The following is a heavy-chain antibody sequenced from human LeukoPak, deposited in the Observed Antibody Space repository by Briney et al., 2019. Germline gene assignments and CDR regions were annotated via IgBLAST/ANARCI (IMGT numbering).Heavy chain of an antibody. CDR1: GFTFSYYS. CDR2: ITSNSRYI. D-gene: IGHD1-26*01. CDR3: ARGNPTEGAFDY. V-gene: IGHV3-21*01. J-gene: IGHJ4*02. Sequence: GGSLRLPCAASGFTFSYYSMNWVRQTPGKGLEWVSSITSNSRYIYYPDSVKGRFTISRDNAKNSLYLQMNSLRAEDTAVYYCARGNPTEGAFDYWGQGTLVTVSS.